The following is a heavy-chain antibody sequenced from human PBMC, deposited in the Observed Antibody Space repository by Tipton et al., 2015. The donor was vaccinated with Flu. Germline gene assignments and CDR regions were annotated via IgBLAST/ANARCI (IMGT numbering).Heavy chain of an antibody. CDR2: IYHNGIT. Sequence: TLSLTCSVSGASISTDYWSWIRQHPGEGLEWIGYIYHNGITHYNTSLRSRATISVDTSKNQFSLNLRSVTAADTAVYICARDIGGKYYFDYWGQGTLVTVSS. CDR3: ARDIGGKYYFDY. CDR1: GASISTDY. J-gene: IGHJ4*02. D-gene: IGHD1-26*01. V-gene: IGHV4-31*03.